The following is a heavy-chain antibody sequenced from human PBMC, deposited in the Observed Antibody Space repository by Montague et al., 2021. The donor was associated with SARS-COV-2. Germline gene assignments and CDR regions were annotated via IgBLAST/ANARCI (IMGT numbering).Heavy chain of an antibody. Sequence: SETLSLTCAVYGGSFSGYYWTWIRQAPGKGLEWIGEITHRGSTTYNPSLESRVTISVDTSKKQFPLKLRSVTAADTAVYYCARWISRLRGVDEWDQGTLVTVSS. CDR2: ITHRGST. J-gene: IGHJ4*02. CDR1: GGSFSGYY. V-gene: IGHV4-34*01. CDR3: ARWISRLRGVDE. D-gene: IGHD3-10*01.